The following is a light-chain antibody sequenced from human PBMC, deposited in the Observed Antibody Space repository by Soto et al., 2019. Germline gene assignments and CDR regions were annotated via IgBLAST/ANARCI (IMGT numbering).Light chain of an antibody. J-gene: IGKJ4*01. V-gene: IGKV1-5*03. CDR2: KAS. CDR1: QTISSW. Sequence: DIQMTQSPSTLSGSVGDRVTITCRASQTISSWLAWYQQKPGKAPKLLIYKASTLKSGVPSRFSGSGSGTEFTLTISGLQPDDFATYYCQQYESNPLTFGGGTKADI. CDR3: QQYESNPLT.